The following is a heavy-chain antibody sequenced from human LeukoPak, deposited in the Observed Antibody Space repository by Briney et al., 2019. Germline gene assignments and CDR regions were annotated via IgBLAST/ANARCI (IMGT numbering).Heavy chain of an antibody. D-gene: IGHD1-1*01. V-gene: IGHV4-59*01. CDR3: ARDRYNWNGEGGFDY. J-gene: IGHJ4*02. Sequence: SETLSLTCTVSGGSISSYYWSWIRQPPGKGLEWIGYIYYSGSTNYNPSLKSRVTISVDTSKNQFSLKLSSVTAADTAVYYCARDRYNWNGEGGFDYWGQGTLVTVSS. CDR2: IYYSGST. CDR1: GGSISSYY.